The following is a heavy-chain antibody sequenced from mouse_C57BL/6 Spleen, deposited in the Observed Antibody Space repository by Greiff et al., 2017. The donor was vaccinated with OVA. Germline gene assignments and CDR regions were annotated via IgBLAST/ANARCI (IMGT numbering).Heavy chain of an antibody. CDR1: GYAFSSYW. J-gene: IGHJ4*01. V-gene: IGHV1-80*01. D-gene: IGHD1-1*01. Sequence: QVQLQQSGAELVKPGASVKISCKASGYAFSSYWMNWVQQRPGKGLEWIGQIYPGDGDTNYNGKFKGKATLTADKSSSTAYMQLSSLTSEDSAVYFCARDGLFITTVVANAMDYWGQGTSVTVSS. CDR3: ARDGLFITTVVANAMDY. CDR2: IYPGDGDT.